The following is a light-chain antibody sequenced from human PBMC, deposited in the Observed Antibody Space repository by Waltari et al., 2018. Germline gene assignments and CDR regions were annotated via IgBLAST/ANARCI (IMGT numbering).Light chain of an antibody. V-gene: IGKV4-1*01. CDR1: QSVLFTSKNKNY. Sequence: DIVMTQSPDSLAVSLGERDTISCKSSQSVLFTSKNKNYLDWYQQKPGQPPKLLISWASTRESGVPDRFSGSGSGTDFTLTISSLQAEDVAVYFCQQYYNSPRTFGQGTKVEIK. CDR2: WAS. J-gene: IGKJ1*01. CDR3: QQYYNSPRT.